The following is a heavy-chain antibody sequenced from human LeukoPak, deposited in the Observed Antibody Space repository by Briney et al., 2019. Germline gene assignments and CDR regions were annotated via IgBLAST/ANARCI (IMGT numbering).Heavy chain of an antibody. CDR3: ASRDGYNGSFDY. V-gene: IGHV4-59*01. J-gene: IGHJ4*02. Sequence: SETLSLTCTVSGGSISSYSWSWIRQPPGKGLEWIGYIYYSGSTNYNPSLKSRVTISVDTSKKQFSLELSSVTAADTAVYYCASRDGYNGSFDYWGQGTLVTVS. CDR1: GGSISSYS. CDR2: IYYSGST. D-gene: IGHD5-24*01.